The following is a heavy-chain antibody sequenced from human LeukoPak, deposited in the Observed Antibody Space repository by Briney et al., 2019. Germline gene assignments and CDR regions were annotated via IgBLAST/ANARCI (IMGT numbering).Heavy chain of an antibody. J-gene: IGHJ4*02. V-gene: IGHV3-11*06. CDR2: IRSSRSYT. Sequence: GGSLRLSCAASGFTFSDYYMSWIRQAPGKGLEWVSYIRSSRSYTDYADSVKGRFTISRDNAKNSLYLQMNSLRSEDTAVYYCARVLCSSTSCYQFDSWGQGTLVTVSS. CDR3: ARVLCSSTSCYQFDS. D-gene: IGHD2-2*01. CDR1: GFTFSDYY.